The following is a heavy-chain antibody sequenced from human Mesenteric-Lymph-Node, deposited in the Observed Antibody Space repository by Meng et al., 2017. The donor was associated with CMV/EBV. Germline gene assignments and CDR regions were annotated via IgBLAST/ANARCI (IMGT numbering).Heavy chain of an antibody. CDR3: AKIFGVITPFDY. Sequence: GESLKISCAVSGISFSSYAMHWVRQAPGKGLEWVAFIRYDGNNEYYTDSVRGRFTISRDNSKNTLYLQMSSLRAEDTALYYCAKIFGVITPFDYWGQGTLVTVSS. CDR2: IRYDGNNE. CDR1: GISFSSYA. J-gene: IGHJ4*02. V-gene: IGHV3-30*02. D-gene: IGHD3-3*01.